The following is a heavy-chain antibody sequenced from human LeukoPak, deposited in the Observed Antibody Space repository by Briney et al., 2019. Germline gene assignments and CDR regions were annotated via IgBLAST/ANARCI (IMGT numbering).Heavy chain of an antibody. V-gene: IGHV1-18*04. Sequence: ASVKVSCKASGYTFTGYYMHWVRQAPGQGLELMGWISAYSGNTNFAQRLQGRVTMTTDTSTSTAYMELRSLRSDDTAVYYCARDQFVVVPAAIGYWGQGTLVTVSS. D-gene: IGHD2-2*01. CDR2: ISAYSGNT. J-gene: IGHJ4*02. CDR3: ARDQFVVVPAAIGY. CDR1: GYTFTGYY.